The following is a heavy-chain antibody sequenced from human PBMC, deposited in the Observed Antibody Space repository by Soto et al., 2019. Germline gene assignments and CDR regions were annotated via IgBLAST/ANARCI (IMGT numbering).Heavy chain of an antibody. J-gene: IGHJ5*02. CDR1: GYTFTSYD. CDR3: ARERSAAGAGWFDP. V-gene: IGHV1-8*01. D-gene: IGHD6-13*01. CDR2: MNHNSGNT. Sequence: QVQLVQSGAEVKKPGASVKVSCKASGYTFTSYDINWVRQATGQGLEWMGWMNHNSGNTDYAQKFQGRVTMTRNTSISTAYMELSSLRSEDTAVYYCARERSAAGAGWFDPWGQGTLVTVSS.